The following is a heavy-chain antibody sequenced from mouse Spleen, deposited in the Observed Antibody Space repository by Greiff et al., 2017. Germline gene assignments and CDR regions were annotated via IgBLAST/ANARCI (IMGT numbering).Heavy chain of an antibody. CDR1: GFSLTSYG. J-gene: IGHJ4*01. Sequence: VQRVESGPGLVQPSQSLSITCTVSGFSLTSYGVHWVRQSPGKGLEWLGVIWSGGSTDYNAAFISRLSISKDNSKSQVFFKMNSLQADDTAIYYCAISTGTDYAMDYWGQGTSVTVSS. CDR2: IWSGGST. V-gene: IGHV2-4-1*01. CDR3: AISTGTDYAMDY. D-gene: IGHD4-1*02.